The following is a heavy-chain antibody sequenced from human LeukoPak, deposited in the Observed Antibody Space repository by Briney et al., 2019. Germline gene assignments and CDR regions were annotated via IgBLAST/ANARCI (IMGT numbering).Heavy chain of an antibody. V-gene: IGHV3-53*01. CDR1: GFTVSSNY. D-gene: IGHD6-13*01. CDR2: IYSGGST. J-gene: IGHJ3*02. CDR3: ARGLAAAGSDAFDI. Sequence: GGSLRLSCAASGFTVSSNYMSWVRQAPGKGLEWVSVIYSGGSTYYADSVKGRFTISRDNSKNTLHFQMNSLRAEDTAVYYCARGLAAAGSDAFDIWGQGTKVTVSS.